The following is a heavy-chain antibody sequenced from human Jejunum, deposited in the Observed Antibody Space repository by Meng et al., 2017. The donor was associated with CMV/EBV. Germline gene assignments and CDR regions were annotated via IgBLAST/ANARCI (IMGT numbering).Heavy chain of an antibody. V-gene: IGHV5-51*01. D-gene: IGHD3-10*01. Sequence: CKGSGYSFTTYWLGWLRQMPGKGLEWMAMINPDDSATKYSPSFQGQVTISVDKSISTAYLQWSSLKASDTAMYYCARGFAFTNYFDSWGQGTLVTVSS. CDR1: GYSFTTYW. CDR3: ARGFAFTNYFDS. J-gene: IGHJ5*01. CDR2: INPDDSAT.